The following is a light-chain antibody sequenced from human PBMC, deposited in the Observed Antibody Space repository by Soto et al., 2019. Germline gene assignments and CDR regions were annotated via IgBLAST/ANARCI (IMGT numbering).Light chain of an antibody. V-gene: IGKV1-12*01. CDR3: QQTDSFPIT. Sequence: SQMTLSPSSVTASVGDRVTITCRASQDIITWLAWYQQKPGKAPNLLIYTASNLQSGVPSRFSGSGSGTHFTLTISSLQPEDFGTYYCQQTDSFPITFGQGTRLEIK. CDR1: QDIITW. J-gene: IGKJ5*01. CDR2: TAS.